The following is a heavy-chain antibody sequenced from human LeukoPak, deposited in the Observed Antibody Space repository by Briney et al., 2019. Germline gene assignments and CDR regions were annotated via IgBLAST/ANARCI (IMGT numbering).Heavy chain of an antibody. J-gene: IGHJ5*02. Sequence: PSETLSLTCAVYGGSFSGYYWSWIRQPPGKGLEWIGYIYYSGSTNYNPSLKSRVTISVDTSKNQFSLKLSSVTAADTAVYYCATYSGSPKGNWFDPWGQGTLVTVSS. D-gene: IGHD1-26*01. CDR2: IYYSGST. CDR3: ATYSGSPKGNWFDP. CDR1: GGSFSGYY. V-gene: IGHV4-59*01.